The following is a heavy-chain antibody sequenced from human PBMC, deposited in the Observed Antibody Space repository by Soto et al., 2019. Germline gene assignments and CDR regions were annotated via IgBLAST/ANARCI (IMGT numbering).Heavy chain of an antibody. Sequence: EVQVVESGGGSVQPGGSLRLSCAASGFTFSRYTMNWVRQAPGKGLEWLSYISGGGGTMSYADSVKGRVTISRDNAKNSLYLQMDSLRAEDTAVYYCARDKSGTYSNDYWGQGTLVTVSS. V-gene: IGHV3-48*04. CDR2: ISGGGGTM. CDR1: GFTFSRYT. CDR3: ARDKSGTYSNDY. J-gene: IGHJ4*02. D-gene: IGHD1-26*01.